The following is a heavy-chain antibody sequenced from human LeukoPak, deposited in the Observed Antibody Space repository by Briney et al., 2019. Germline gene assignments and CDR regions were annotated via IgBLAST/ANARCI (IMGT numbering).Heavy chain of an antibody. J-gene: IGHJ5*02. CDR2: ISGSGGST. V-gene: IGHV3-23*01. D-gene: IGHD5-12*01. Sequence: PGGSLRLSCAASGFTFSGYAMSWVRQAPGKGLEWVSAISGSGGSTYYADSVKGRFTISRDNSKNTLYLQMNSLRAEDTAVYYCAKGGRGYSGYDWFDPWGQGTLVTVSS. CDR1: GFTFSGYA. CDR3: AKGGRGYSGYDWFDP.